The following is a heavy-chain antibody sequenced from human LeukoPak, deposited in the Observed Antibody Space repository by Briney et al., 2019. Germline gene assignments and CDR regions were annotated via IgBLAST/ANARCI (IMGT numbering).Heavy chain of an antibody. V-gene: IGHV1-18*01. Sequence: ASVRVSCKASGYTLTSYGISWVRLAPGQGLEWMGWISGYNGNTNYAQKLQGRVTMTTDTSTSTAYMELRSLRSDDTAVYYCARDRPTAMESSFYFYGMDVWGQGTTVTVSS. CDR1: GYTLTSYG. J-gene: IGHJ6*02. D-gene: IGHD5-18*01. CDR3: ARDRPTAMESSFYFYGMDV. CDR2: ISGYNGNT.